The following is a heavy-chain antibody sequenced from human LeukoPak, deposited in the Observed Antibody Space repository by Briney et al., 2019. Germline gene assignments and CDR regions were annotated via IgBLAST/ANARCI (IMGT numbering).Heavy chain of an antibody. CDR3: ARVVAAAGNNWFDP. CDR1: GDSISSGGYS. CDR2: IHDSGST. D-gene: IGHD6-13*01. Sequence: SETLSLTCAVSGDSISSGGYSWSWIRQTPGKGLEWIAYIHDSGSTYNNPSLKSRLSISIDTSKNQFSLKLNSVTAADAAVYYCARVVAAAGNNWFDPWGQGTLVTVSS. J-gene: IGHJ5*02. V-gene: IGHV4-30-4*07.